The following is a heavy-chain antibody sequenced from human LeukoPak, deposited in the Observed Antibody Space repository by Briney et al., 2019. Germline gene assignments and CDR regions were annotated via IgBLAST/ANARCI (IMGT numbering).Heavy chain of an antibody. CDR2: IYYSGST. D-gene: IGHD6-13*01. V-gene: IGHV4-59*08. CDR1: GGSIXXXY. CDR3: ARQSVRSRWYFSFDI. J-gene: IGHJ3*02. Sequence: TLSLTXXXXGGSIXXXYWSWIRQPPGKGLEWIGYIYYSGSTNYNPSLKSRVTISVDTSKFHFSLKLSSVTAADTAVYYCARQSVRSRWYFSFDIWGQGTMVTVSS.